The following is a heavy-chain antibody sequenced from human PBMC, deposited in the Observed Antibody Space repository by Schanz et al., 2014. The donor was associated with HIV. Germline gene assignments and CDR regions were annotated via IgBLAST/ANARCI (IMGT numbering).Heavy chain of an antibody. CDR3: ARDLQGLARQGGMDV. CDR1: GLAFSVYT. V-gene: IGHV3-21*01. CDR2: ISGNGHYI. J-gene: IGHJ6*02. D-gene: IGHD6-6*01. Sequence: EVHLVESGGTLVKPGGSLRLSCAASGLAFSVYTMNWVRQTPGKGLEWVSSISGNGHYIYFANSLRGLFAISRDNARSSVFLEMNDLRADDTGVYYCARDLQGLARQGGMDVWGQGTTVTVS.